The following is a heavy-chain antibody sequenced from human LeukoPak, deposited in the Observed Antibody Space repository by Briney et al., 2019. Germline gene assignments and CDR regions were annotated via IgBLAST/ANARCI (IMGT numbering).Heavy chain of an antibody. Sequence: GASVKVSCKASGYTFTSYDINWVRQATGQGLEWVGWMNPNSGNTGYAQKFQGRVTMTRNTSISTAYMELSSLRSEDTAVYYCARVAVTTAGDYYYYYGMDVWGQGTTVTVSS. V-gene: IGHV1-8*01. CDR2: MNPNSGNT. CDR3: ARVAVTTAGDYYYYYGMDV. CDR1: GYTFTSYD. J-gene: IGHJ6*02. D-gene: IGHD4-17*01.